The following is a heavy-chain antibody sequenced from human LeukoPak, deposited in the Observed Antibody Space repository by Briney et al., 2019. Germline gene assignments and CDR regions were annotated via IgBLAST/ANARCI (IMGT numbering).Heavy chain of an antibody. J-gene: IGHJ3*02. D-gene: IGHD6-19*01. CDR1: GGPISSYY. CDR2: IYYTGST. Sequence: SETLSLTCIVSGGPISSYYWSWIRQPPGKGLEWIGYIYYTGSTNYNPSLKSRVTISVDTSKNQFSLKLSSVTAADTAVYYCARGGLAVAGTRKAFDIWGQGTMVTVSS. CDR3: ARGGLAVAGTRKAFDI. V-gene: IGHV4-59*08.